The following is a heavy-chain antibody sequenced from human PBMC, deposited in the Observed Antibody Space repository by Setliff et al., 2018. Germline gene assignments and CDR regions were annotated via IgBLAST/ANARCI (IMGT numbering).Heavy chain of an antibody. D-gene: IGHD2-2*01. V-gene: IGHV1-18*01. CDR2: ISPYSGKT. J-gene: IGHJ4*02. CDR1: GYTFTDYG. Sequence: ASVKVSCKASGYTFTDYGVTWVRQAPGQGLEWVGWISPYSGKTYYAPKFQGRITMTTDTSTTTAYMELKSLRSDDTAIYYCSRLVRYCTRTSCQRLSGDDYWGQGALVTVSS. CDR3: SRLVRYCTRTSCQRLSGDDY.